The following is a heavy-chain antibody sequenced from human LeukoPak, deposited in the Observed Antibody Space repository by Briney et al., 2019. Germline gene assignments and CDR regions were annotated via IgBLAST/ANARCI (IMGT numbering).Heavy chain of an antibody. Sequence: SETLSLTCTVSGGSISSSSYYWGWIRQPPGKGLEWIGSIYYSGSTYYNPSLKSRVTISIDTSKNQFSLKLSSVTAADTAVYYCARLVGAATDPFDYWGQGTLVTVSS. J-gene: IGHJ4*02. D-gene: IGHD1-26*01. V-gene: IGHV4-39*01. CDR2: IYYSGST. CDR1: GGSISSSSYY. CDR3: ARLVGAATDPFDY.